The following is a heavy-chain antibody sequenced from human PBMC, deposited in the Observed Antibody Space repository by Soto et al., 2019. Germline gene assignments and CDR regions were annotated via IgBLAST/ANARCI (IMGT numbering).Heavy chain of an antibody. Sequence: ASVKVSCKASGYTFTSYYMHWVRQAPGQGLEWMGIINPSGGSTSYAQKFQGRVTMTRDTSTSTVYMELSGLRSEDTAVYYCASGGDIVGYYGNYYYYGMDVWGQGTTVTVSS. CDR3: ASGGDIVGYYGNYYYYGMDV. V-gene: IGHV1-46*01. J-gene: IGHJ6*02. CDR2: INPSGGST. CDR1: GYTFTSYY. D-gene: IGHD2-15*01.